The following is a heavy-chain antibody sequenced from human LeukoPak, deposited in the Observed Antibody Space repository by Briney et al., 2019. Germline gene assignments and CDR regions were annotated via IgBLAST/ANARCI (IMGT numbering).Heavy chain of an antibody. CDR3: ARGPAYYDILTGYRLDY. Sequence: PGGSLRLSCAASGFTVSSNYMSWVRQAPGKGLEWVSVIYSGGSTYYADSVKGRFTISRDNSKNTLYLQMNSLRAEDTAVYYCARGPAYYDILTGYRLDYWGQGTLVTVSS. V-gene: IGHV3-66*01. J-gene: IGHJ4*02. D-gene: IGHD3-9*01. CDR2: IYSGGST. CDR1: GFTVSSNY.